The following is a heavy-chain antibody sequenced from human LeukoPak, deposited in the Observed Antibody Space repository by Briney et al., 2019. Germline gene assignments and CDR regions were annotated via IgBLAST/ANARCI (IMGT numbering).Heavy chain of an antibody. J-gene: IGHJ5*02. D-gene: IGHD1-26*01. CDR3: ARSRRANPSDP. V-gene: IGHV1-18*01. Sequence: GSVRVSCTASGYTFTSYGISWVRQAPGQGLEWMGWISAYSGHTNYAQKFQGRVTMTRNTSISTAYMELISLRSEDTAVYYCARSRRANPSDPWGQGTLVTVSS. CDR1: GYTFTSYG. CDR2: ISAYSGHT.